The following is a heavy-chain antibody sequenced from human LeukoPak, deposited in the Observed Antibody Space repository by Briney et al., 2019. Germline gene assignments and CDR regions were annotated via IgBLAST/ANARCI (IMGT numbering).Heavy chain of an antibody. Sequence: QPGGPLRLSCAASGFTFSSHAMNWVRQAPGKGLEWVSGITISGDKTYYADSVKGRFTISRDNSKDTLYLQMNSLRDEDTAVYYCAKLNSASYSYDAFDIWGQGTVVTVSS. CDR1: GFTFSSHA. J-gene: IGHJ3*02. CDR2: ITISGDKT. V-gene: IGHV3-23*01. D-gene: IGHD1-26*01. CDR3: AKLNSASYSYDAFDI.